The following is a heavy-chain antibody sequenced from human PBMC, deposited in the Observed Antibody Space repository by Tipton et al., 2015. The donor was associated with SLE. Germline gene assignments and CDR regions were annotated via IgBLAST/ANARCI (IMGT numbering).Heavy chain of an antibody. V-gene: IGHV4-31*03. D-gene: IGHD3-16*01. CDR3: ARSMLTTKRVFDY. CDR2: IYYSGSA. Sequence: TLSLTCTVSGGSISSNNFFWSWLRQHPGKGLEWIGYIYYSGSAFYNPSLKSRVTMSVDTSKNQFSLSVNSVTAADTAVYYCARSMLTTKRVFDYWGQGTLVTVSS. J-gene: IGHJ4*02. CDR1: GGSISSNNFF.